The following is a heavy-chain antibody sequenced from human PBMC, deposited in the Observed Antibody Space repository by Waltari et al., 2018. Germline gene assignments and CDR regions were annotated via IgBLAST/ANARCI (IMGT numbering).Heavy chain of an antibody. V-gene: IGHV4-39*01. Sequence: QLQLQESGPGLVKPSETLSLTCPVSGGSISSSSYYWGWIRQPPGKGLEWIGSIYYSGSTYYNPSLKSRVTISVDTSKNQFSLKLSSVTAADTAVYYCARPTTVTSYFDYWGQGTLVTVSS. D-gene: IGHD4-17*01. CDR2: IYYSGST. CDR1: GGSISSSSYY. J-gene: IGHJ4*02. CDR3: ARPTTVTSYFDY.